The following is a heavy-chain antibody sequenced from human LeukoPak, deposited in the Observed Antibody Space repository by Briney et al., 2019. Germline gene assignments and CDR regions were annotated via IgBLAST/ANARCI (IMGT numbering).Heavy chain of an antibody. J-gene: IGHJ4*02. CDR3: ARLFWGSYRAFDY. D-gene: IGHD3-16*02. CDR1: GGSISSYY. Sequence: PSETLSLTCTVSGGSISSYYRSWIRQPAGKGLEWIGRIYITGSTNYNPSLKSRVTISVDTSKNQFSLKLSSVTAADTAVYYCARLFWGSYRAFDYWGQGTLVTVSS. CDR2: IYITGST. V-gene: IGHV4-4*07.